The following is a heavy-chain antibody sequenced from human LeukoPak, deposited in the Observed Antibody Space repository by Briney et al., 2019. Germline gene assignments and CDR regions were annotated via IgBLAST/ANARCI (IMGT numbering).Heavy chain of an antibody. V-gene: IGHV4-39*07. Sequence: SETLSLTCTVSGGSISSSSYYWGWIRQPPGKGLEWIGSIYYSGSTNYNPSLKSRVTISVDTSKNQFSLKLSSVTAADTAVYYCARRPTTVTTGAWFDPWGQGTLVTVSS. CDR3: ARRPTTVTTGAWFDP. J-gene: IGHJ5*02. D-gene: IGHD4-17*01. CDR1: GGSISSSSYY. CDR2: IYYSGST.